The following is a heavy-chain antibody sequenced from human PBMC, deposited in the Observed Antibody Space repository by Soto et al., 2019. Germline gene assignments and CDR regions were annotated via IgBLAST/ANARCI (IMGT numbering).Heavy chain of an antibody. D-gene: IGHD3-10*01. CDR2: ISSSSSDI. CDR1: GFSFSSHS. J-gene: IGHJ6*02. V-gene: IGHV3-21*01. Sequence: EVQLVESGGGLVKPGGSLRLSCAASGFSFSSHSMSWVRQAPGKGLEWVSSISSSSSDIRYADSVKGRFTISRDNAKNSLNLQMTSLRAEDTTVYYCARVVEVRGVITYYYYYYDMDVWGQGTTVTVSS. CDR3: ARVVEVRGVITYYYYYYDMDV.